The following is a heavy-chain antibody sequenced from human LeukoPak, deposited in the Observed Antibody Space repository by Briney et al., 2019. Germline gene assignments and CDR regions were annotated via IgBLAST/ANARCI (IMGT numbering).Heavy chain of an antibody. V-gene: IGHV1-2*06. CDR1: GYTFSGHY. CDR2: INPNSGGT. CDR3: TRSWIQLWTPDFDH. Sequence: ASVKVSCKASGYTFSGHYLHWVRQAPGQGLEWLGRINPNSGGTKYAQKFQNRVTMTSDTSVSTAYMELNGLRSDDTAIYYCTRSWIQLWTPDFDHWGQGTLVTVSS. D-gene: IGHD5-18*01. J-gene: IGHJ4*02.